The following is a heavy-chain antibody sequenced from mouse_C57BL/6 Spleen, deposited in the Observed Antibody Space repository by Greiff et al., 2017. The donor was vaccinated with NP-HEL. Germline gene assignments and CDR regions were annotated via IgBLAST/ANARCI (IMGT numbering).Heavy chain of an antibody. CDR3: ARWYYGSSYEGDAMDY. J-gene: IGHJ4*01. CDR1: GYTFTSYW. D-gene: IGHD1-1*01. CDR2: IDPNSGGT. Sequence: VQLKQPGAELVKPGASVKLSCKASGYTFTSYWMHWVKQRPGRGLEWIGRIDPNSGGTKYNETFKSKATLTVDKPSSTAYMQLSSLTSEDSAVYDCARWYYGSSYEGDAMDYWGQGTSVTVSS. V-gene: IGHV1-72*01.